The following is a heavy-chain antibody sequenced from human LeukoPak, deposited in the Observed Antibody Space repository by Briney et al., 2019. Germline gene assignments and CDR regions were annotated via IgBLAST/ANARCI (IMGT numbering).Heavy chain of an antibody. CDR1: GFTFSGYS. J-gene: IGHJ3*01. Sequence: GGSLRLSCAASGFTFSGYSISWVRQAPGKGLEWVSSISGGSSYIYYADSLKGRFTISRDNAKNSLSLQMNSLRAEDTAVYFCARSDHDSWASFLRIGAFDFRGQGTMVTVSS. CDR2: ISGGSSYI. CDR3: ARSDHDSWASFLRIGAFDF. V-gene: IGHV3-21*01. D-gene: IGHD3-3*01.